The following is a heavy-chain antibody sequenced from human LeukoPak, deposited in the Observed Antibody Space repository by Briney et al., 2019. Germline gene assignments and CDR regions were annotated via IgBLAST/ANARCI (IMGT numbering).Heavy chain of an antibody. CDR1: GFTFSSHG. CDR3: AKGSYGSGSYYYFDS. V-gene: IGHV3-30*18. CDR2: ISYDGNYK. Sequence: LGRSLRLSCAASGFTFSSHGMHWVRQAPGKGLEWVAIISYDGNYKYYADSVKGRFTISRDNSKNTLYLQMNSLRAEDTAVYYCAKGSYGSGSYYYFDSWGQGTLVTVSS. J-gene: IGHJ4*02. D-gene: IGHD3-10*01.